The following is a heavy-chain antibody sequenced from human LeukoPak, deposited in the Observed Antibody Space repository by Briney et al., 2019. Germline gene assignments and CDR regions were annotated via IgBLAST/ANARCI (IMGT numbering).Heavy chain of an antibody. CDR1: GFTFSYA. Sequence: GGSLRLSCAASGFTFSYAMSWVRQAPGKGLEWVSAINGSGENIYYADSVKGRFTVSRDNSKNTVYLQMNGLRGEDTAVYYCAHWRGYSRSLYYFDYWGQGTLVTVPS. CDR3: AHWRGYSRSLYYFDY. J-gene: IGHJ4*02. V-gene: IGHV3-23*01. CDR2: INGSGENI. D-gene: IGHD5-12*01.